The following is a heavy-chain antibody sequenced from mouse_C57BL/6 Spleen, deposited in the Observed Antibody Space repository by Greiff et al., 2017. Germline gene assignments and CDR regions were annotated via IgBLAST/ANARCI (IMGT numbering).Heavy chain of an antibody. Sequence: EVKLQESGPGLVKPSQSLSLTCSVTGYSITSGYYWNWIRQFPGNKLEWMGYISYDGSNNYNPSLKNRISITRDTSKNQFFLKLNSVTTEDTATYYCAKRDYDYSPLFDVWGTGTTVTVSS. CDR2: ISYDGSN. CDR3: AKRDYDYSPLFDV. CDR1: GYSITSGYY. J-gene: IGHJ1*03. V-gene: IGHV3-6*01. D-gene: IGHD2-4*01.